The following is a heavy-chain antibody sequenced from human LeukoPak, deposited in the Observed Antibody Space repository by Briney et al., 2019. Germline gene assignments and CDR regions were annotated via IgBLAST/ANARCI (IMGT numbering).Heavy chain of an antibody. CDR2: IYYSGST. D-gene: IGHD4-23*01. Sequence: SETLSLTCIVSGGSISSGDYYWSWIRQPPGKGLEWTGYIYYSGSTYYNPSLKSRVTISVDTSKNQFTLKLSSVTAADTAVYYCARQAVASHWYFDLWGRGTLVTVSS. CDR3: ARQAVASHWYFDL. J-gene: IGHJ2*01. V-gene: IGHV4-39*01. CDR1: GGSISSGDYY.